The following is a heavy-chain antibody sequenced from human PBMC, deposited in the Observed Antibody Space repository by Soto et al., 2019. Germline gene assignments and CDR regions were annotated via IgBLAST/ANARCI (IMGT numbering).Heavy chain of an antibody. Sequence: SETLSLTWTVSGGSISSYYWSWIRQPPGKGLEWIGYIYYSGSTNYNPSLKSRVTISVDTSKNQFSLKLSSVTAADTAVYYCARGERSLPYYYYGMDVWGQGTTVTV. CDR2: IYYSGST. D-gene: IGHD1-26*01. V-gene: IGHV4-59*01. J-gene: IGHJ6*02. CDR1: GGSISSYY. CDR3: ARGERSLPYYYYGMDV.